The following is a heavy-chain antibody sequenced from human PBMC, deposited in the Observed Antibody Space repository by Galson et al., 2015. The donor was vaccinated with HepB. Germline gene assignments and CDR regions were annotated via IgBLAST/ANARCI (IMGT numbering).Heavy chain of an antibody. J-gene: IGHJ3*02. V-gene: IGHV3-20*01. Sequence: SLRLSCAASGFTFDDYGMSWVRQAPGKGLEWVSGINWNGGSTGYAGSVKGRFTTSRDNAKNSLYLQMNSLRAEDTALYHCAREIFTDWVAFDIWGQGTMVTVSS. CDR2: INWNGGST. CDR3: AREIFTDWVAFDI. CDR1: GFTFDDYG. D-gene: IGHD3-3*01.